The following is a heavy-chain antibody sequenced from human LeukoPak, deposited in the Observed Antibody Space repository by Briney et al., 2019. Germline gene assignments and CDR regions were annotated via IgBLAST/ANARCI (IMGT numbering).Heavy chain of an antibody. Sequence: SQTLSLTCTVSGGSISSGDYYWSWIRQPPGKGLEWIGYIYYSGSTYYNPSLKSRVTISVDTSKNQFSLKLSSVTAADTAVYYCARHGYYDYVWGSYRPYYFDYWGQGTLVTVSS. CDR3: ARHGYYDYVWGSYRPYYFDY. D-gene: IGHD3-16*02. J-gene: IGHJ4*02. V-gene: IGHV4-30-4*01. CDR2: IYYSGST. CDR1: GGSISSGDYY.